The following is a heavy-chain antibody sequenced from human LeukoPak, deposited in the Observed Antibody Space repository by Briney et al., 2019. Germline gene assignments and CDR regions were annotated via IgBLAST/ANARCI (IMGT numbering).Heavy chain of an antibody. V-gene: IGHV3-33*06. J-gene: IGHJ4*02. D-gene: IGHD1-26*01. Sequence: PGRSLRLSCAASGFTFSSYGMHWVRQAPGKGLEWVAVIWYDGSIKYYADSVKGRFTISRDNSKNTLYLQMNSLRAEDTAVYYCAKGTKWELLSYFDYWGQGTLVTVSS. CDR2: IWYDGSIK. CDR1: GFTFSSYG. CDR3: AKGTKWELLSYFDY.